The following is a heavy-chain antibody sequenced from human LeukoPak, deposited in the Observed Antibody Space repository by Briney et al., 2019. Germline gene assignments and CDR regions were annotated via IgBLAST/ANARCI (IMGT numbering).Heavy chain of an antibody. V-gene: IGHV3-23*01. CDR2: ICGSGGSSGGST. D-gene: IGHD1-1*01. CDR3: VKGRWNFDY. J-gene: IGHJ4*02. CDR1: GFTFSSYG. Sequence: PGASLRLSRVASGFTFSSYGMSWVRQAPGKGLEWVSGICGSGGSSGGSTYYADSVKGRFTISRDNSKNTLYLQMNSLRAEDTAVYYCVKGRWNFDYWGQGTLVTVST.